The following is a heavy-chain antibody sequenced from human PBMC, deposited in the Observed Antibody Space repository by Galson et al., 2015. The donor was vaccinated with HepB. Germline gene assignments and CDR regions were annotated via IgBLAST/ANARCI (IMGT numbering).Heavy chain of an antibody. V-gene: IGHV3-23*01. CDR3: AKDLAAGGDY. CDR2: SGSGGGT. Sequence: SLRLSCADSGFTFSSYAMTWVRQTPGKGLEWVSTSGSGGGTYYADSVRGRFTISRDSSKNTLYLQMNSLRAEDTALYYCAKDLAAGGDYWGQGTLVTVSS. J-gene: IGHJ4*02. D-gene: IGHD6-13*01. CDR1: GFTFSSYA.